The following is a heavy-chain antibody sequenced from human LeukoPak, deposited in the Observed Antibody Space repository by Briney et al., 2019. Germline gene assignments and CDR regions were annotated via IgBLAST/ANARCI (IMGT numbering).Heavy chain of an antibody. V-gene: IGHV1-2*02. J-gene: IGHJ4*02. CDR3: AKTPYEYYFDY. CDR2: INPNSGDT. CDR1: GYTLTGYY. Sequence: EASVWVSCKASGYTLTGYYMHWLRQAPGQGLEWRGWINPNSGDTNYAQKFQGRVTMTRDTSISTAYMELSRLTSDDTAVYYCAKTPYEYYFDYWGQGTLVTVSS. D-gene: IGHD5-12*01.